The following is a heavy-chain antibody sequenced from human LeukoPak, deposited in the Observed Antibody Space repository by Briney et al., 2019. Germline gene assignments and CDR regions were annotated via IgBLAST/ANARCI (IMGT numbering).Heavy chain of an antibody. CDR3: ARVTRYYYGSGSYYRPNWFDP. V-gene: IGHV4-61*05. CDR2: VYYRGST. CDR1: GGSISGSSYY. J-gene: IGHJ5*02. D-gene: IGHD3-10*01. Sequence: SETLSLTCTVSGGSISGSSYYWDWIRQPPGKGLEWIGYVYYRGSTNYNPSLKSRVTILVDTSKNQFSLKLSSVTAADTAVYYCARVTRYYYGSGSYYRPNWFDPWGQGTLVTVSS.